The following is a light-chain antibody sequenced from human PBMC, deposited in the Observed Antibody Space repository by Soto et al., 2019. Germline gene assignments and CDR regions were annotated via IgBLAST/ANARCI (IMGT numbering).Light chain of an antibody. CDR3: CSFAGSNTFV. J-gene: IGLJ1*01. CDR1: SSDVGSYNL. Sequence: QSALTQPASVSGSPGQSITLSCTGTSSDVGSYNLVSWCQQHPGKAPKLMIYEGSKRPSGVSNRFSGSKSGNTASLTISGLQAEDEADYYCCSFAGSNTFVFGTGTKLTVL. CDR2: EGS. V-gene: IGLV2-23*03.